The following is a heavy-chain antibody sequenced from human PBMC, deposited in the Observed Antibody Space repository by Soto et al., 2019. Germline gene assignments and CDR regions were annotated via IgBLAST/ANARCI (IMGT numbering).Heavy chain of an antibody. Sequence: QVQLVESGGGVVQPGRSLRLSCAASGFTFSSYAMNWVRQAPGKGLEWVAVIPYDGSNKYYADSVKGRFTISRDNSKYTLYLQMNSLRAEDTAIYYSATSSGYYYHQLPFDYWRQGTLVTVSS. D-gene: IGHD3-22*01. V-gene: IGHV3-30-3*01. CDR1: GFTFSSYA. CDR3: ATSSGYYYHQLPFDY. J-gene: IGHJ4*02. CDR2: IPYDGSNK.